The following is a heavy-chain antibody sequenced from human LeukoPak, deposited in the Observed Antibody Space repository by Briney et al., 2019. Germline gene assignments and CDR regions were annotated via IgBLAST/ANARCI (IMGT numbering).Heavy chain of an antibody. Sequence: PGESLKISCKGSGYSFTTYWIAWVRQMPGEGLEWMGIIYPGDSETRYSPSSQGQVTISADKSITTAYLQWGSLKASDTAMYYCTRSPRDGYHDAFDIWGQGTMVTVFS. D-gene: IGHD5-24*01. CDR2: IYPGDSET. J-gene: IGHJ3*02. CDR1: GYSFTTYW. CDR3: TRSPRDGYHDAFDI. V-gene: IGHV5-51*01.